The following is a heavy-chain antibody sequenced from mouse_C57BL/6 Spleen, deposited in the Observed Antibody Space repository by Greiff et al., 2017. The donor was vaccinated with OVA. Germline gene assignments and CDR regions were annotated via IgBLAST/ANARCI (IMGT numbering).Heavy chain of an antibody. J-gene: IGHJ3*01. Sequence: EVKLVESGGGLVQPGGSMKLSCVASGFTFSNYWMNWVRQSPEKGLEWVAQIRLKSDNYATHYAESVKGRFTISRDDSKSSVYLQMNNLRAEDTGIYYCTLPYPRYYYGSSSFAYWGQGTLVTVSA. CDR3: TLPYPRYYYGSSSFAY. V-gene: IGHV6-3*01. CDR1: GFTFSNYW. CDR2: IRLKSDNYAT. D-gene: IGHD1-1*01.